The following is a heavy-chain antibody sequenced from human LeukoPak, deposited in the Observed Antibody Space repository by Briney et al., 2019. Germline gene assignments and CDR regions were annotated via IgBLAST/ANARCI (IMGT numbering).Heavy chain of an antibody. CDR1: GGSISSGDYY. D-gene: IGHD2-2*01. Sequence: SQTLSLTCTVSGGSISSGDYYWSWIRQPPGKGLEWIGYIYYSGSTYYNPSLKSRVTISVDTSKNQFSLKLSSVTAADTAVYYCARVLVVVPAAIKMGFDPWGQGTLVTVSS. CDR3: ARVLVVVPAAIKMGFDP. V-gene: IGHV4-30-4*08. J-gene: IGHJ5*02. CDR2: IYYSGST.